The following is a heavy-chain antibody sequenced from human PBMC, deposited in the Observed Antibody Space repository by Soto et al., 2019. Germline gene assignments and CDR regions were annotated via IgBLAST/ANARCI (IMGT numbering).Heavy chain of an antibody. CDR1: GGSISISSYY. J-gene: IGHJ4*02. D-gene: IGHD2-15*01. CDR2: IYYSGST. Sequence: PSETLSLTCTVSGGSISISSYYLVWIRQPPGNWLEWIGSIYYSGSTYYNPSLKSRVTISVDTSKNQFSLKLSSVTAADTAVYYCARHVAPIVVVVAAIGGFDYWGQGTLVTVSS. CDR3: ARHVAPIVVVVAAIGGFDY. V-gene: IGHV4-39*01.